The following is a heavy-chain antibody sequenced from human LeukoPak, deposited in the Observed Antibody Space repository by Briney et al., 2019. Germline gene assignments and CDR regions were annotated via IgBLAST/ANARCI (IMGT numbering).Heavy chain of an antibody. J-gene: IGHJ4*02. Sequence: PGGSLRLSCAASGFTFSNYWMSWVRQAPGKGLEWVANIKQDGSEKYYVDSVKGRFTISRDNARYSLNLQMNSLRAEDTAVYYCARGITPLRPAGDYWGQGTLVTVSS. CDR2: IKQDGSEK. CDR1: GFTFSNYW. V-gene: IGHV3-7*01. D-gene: IGHD1-14*01. CDR3: ARGITPLRPAGDY.